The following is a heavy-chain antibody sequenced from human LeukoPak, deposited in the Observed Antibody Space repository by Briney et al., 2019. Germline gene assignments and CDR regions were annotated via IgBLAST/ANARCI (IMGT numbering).Heavy chain of an antibody. J-gene: IGHJ4*02. Sequence: GGSLRLSCAASGFSFCSFAMSWVRQAPGKGLEWVSIISGTGGTTDYADSVKGRFTISRDNSKNTLYLQMNSLRVEDTAVYFCAKDGDCFNGVCYFYSDHWGQGALVTVSS. CDR2: ISGTGGTT. CDR1: GFSFCSFA. D-gene: IGHD2-8*01. CDR3: AKDGDCFNGVCYFYSDH. V-gene: IGHV3-23*01.